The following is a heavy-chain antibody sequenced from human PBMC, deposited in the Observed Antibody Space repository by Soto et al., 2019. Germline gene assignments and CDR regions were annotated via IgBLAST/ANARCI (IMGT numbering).Heavy chain of an antibody. CDR2: INPSGGST. Sequence: ASVKVSCKASGYTFTSYYMHWVRQAPGQGLEWMGIINPSGGSTSYAQKFQGRVTMTRDTCTSTVYMELSSLRSEDTAVYYCARDLSTTGDYLSSNWFDPWGQGTLVTVSS. CDR3: ARDLSTTGDYLSSNWFDP. J-gene: IGHJ5*02. V-gene: IGHV1-46*01. CDR1: GYTFTSYY. D-gene: IGHD4-17*01.